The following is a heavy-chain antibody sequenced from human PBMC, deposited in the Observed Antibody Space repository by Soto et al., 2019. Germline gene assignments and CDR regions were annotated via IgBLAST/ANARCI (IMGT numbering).Heavy chain of an antibody. D-gene: IGHD2-2*03. V-gene: IGHV3-74*01. CDR2: INSDGSST. J-gene: IGHJ3*02. CDR1: GFTFSSYG. Sequence: GSLRLCCPASGFTFSSYGMHWVRHAPGKGLVWVSRINSDGSSTSYAVAVKGRFTISRDNAKIALYQQMTSMSAGDTAVYCCAREWIFTQCLGTPHPYDISGQRRKVSV. CDR3: AREWIFTQCLGTPHPYDI.